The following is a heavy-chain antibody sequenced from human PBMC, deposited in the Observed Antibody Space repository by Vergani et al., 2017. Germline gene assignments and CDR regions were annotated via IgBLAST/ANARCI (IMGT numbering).Heavy chain of an antibody. CDR3: TTVSMVRGVITDY. J-gene: IGHJ4*02. CDR2: IKSKTDGGTT. D-gene: IGHD3-10*01. Sequence: EVQLLESGGGLVQPGGSLRLSCEASGFTFSNAWMSWVRQAPGKGLEWVGRIKSKTDGGTTDYAAPVKGRFTISRDDSKNTLYLQMNSLKTEDTAVYYCTTVSMVRGVITDYWGQGTLVTVSS. CDR1: GFTFSNAW. V-gene: IGHV3-15*01.